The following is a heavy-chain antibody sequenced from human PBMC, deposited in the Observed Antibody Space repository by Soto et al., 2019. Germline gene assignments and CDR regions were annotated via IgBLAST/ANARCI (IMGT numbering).Heavy chain of an antibody. Sequence: EVQLLESGGGLVQPGGSLRLSCAASGFTFSTYAMSWVRQAPGKGLEWVSVISASGGSTFYADSVKGRITVSRDNSRNTLYLQVISLRVEDTAVYYCAKDLRTSTNYNYGMDVWGQGTTVTVSS. CDR3: AKDLRTSTNYNYGMDV. CDR2: ISASGGST. J-gene: IGHJ6*02. CDR1: GFTFSTYA. V-gene: IGHV3-23*01.